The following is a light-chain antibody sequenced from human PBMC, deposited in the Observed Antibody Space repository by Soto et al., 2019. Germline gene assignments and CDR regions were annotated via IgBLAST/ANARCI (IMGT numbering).Light chain of an antibody. V-gene: IGKV1-39*01. J-gene: IGKJ1*01. CDR2: ATS. CDR3: QQRYSTPWT. CDR1: QSIGRY. Sequence: DIQMTQSPSSLSASVGDRVTLTCRASQSIGRYLNWVQQTPGKPPKLLIYATSTLESGVPLRFSGSGSGTDCTLTISRLQPRGCATYYCQQRYSTPWTFGQGNKVEI.